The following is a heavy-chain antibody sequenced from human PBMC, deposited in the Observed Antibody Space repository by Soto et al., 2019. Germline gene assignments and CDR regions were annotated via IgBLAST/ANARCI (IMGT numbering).Heavy chain of an antibody. D-gene: IGHD3-22*01. V-gene: IGHV4-31*03. CDR1: GGSISSGGYY. Sequence: PSETLSLTCTVSGGSISSGGYYWSWIRQHPGKGLEWIGYIYYSGSTYYNPSLKSRVTISVDTSKNQFSLKLSSVTAADTAVYYCARDLSTYYDSSGYAFDISCQRRMGTVSS. CDR2: IYYSGST. CDR3: ARDLSTYYDSSGYAFDI. J-gene: IGHJ3*02.